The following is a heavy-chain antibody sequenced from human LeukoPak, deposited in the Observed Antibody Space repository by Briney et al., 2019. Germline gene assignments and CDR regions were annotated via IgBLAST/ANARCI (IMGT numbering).Heavy chain of an antibody. Sequence: GGSLRLSCAASGFTFSDYYMSWIRQAPGKGLEWVSYISSSGSTIYYADSVKGRFTISRDNIKNSLFLQMNSLRIEDTAFYYCTTALWELLPDYWGQGTLVTVSS. D-gene: IGHD1-26*01. CDR3: TTALWELLPDY. J-gene: IGHJ4*02. CDR1: GFTFSDYY. V-gene: IGHV3-11*01. CDR2: ISSSGSTI.